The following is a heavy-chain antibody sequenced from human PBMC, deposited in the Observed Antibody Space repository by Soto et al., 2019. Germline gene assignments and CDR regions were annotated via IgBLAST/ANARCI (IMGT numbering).Heavy chain of an antibody. D-gene: IGHD1-26*01. CDR1: GFTFSDFW. Sequence: EVRLVESGGGLVQPGGSLRLSCAGSGFTFSDFWMNWVRQTPGKGLEWVANIKQDGSAQNYVNSVRGRFTISRDNAKHLVYLQTNSLRAEDTAVYYCVGSTGWVHEYWGQGTLVTVSS. J-gene: IGHJ4*02. CDR3: VGSTGWVHEY. CDR2: IKQDGSAQ. V-gene: IGHV3-7*04.